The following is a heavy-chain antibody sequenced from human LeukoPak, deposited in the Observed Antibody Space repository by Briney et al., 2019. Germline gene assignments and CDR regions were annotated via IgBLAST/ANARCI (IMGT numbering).Heavy chain of an antibody. V-gene: IGHV1-69*04. J-gene: IGHJ4*02. CDR2: IIPILGIA. D-gene: IGHD3-22*01. Sequence: ASVTVSCKASGGTFSSYAISWVRQAPGQGLEWMGRIIPILGIANYARKFQGRVTITADKSTSTAYMELSSLRSEDTAVYYCVLVVNQAGLDYWGQGTLVTVSS. CDR3: VLVVNQAGLDY. CDR1: GGTFSSYA.